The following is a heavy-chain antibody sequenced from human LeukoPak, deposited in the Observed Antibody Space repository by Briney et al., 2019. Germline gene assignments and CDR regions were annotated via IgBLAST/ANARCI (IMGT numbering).Heavy chain of an antibody. CDR3: AREIGGDAFDI. Sequence: SETLSLTCTVSGGSISSYYWSWIRQPPGKGLEWIGYIYYSGSTNYNPSLKSRVIISVDTSKNQFSLKLSSVTAADTAVYYCAREIGGDAFDIWGQGTMVTVSS. CDR2: IYYSGST. D-gene: IGHD4-23*01. V-gene: IGHV4-59*01. J-gene: IGHJ3*02. CDR1: GGSISSYY.